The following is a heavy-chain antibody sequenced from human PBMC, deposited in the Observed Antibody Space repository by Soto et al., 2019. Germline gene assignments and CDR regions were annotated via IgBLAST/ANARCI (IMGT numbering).Heavy chain of an antibody. V-gene: IGHV5-51*01. CDR2: IYPGDSDT. Sequence: PGESLKIACNGSGYSFTSYWIGWVRQMPGKGLEWMGIIYPGDSDTRYSPSFQGQVTISADKSISTAYLQWSSLKASDTAMYYCARYCYCSGNYFFDYCCPGPRATV. CDR1: GYSFTSYW. J-gene: IGHJ4*02. CDR3: ARYCYCSGNYFFDY. D-gene: IGHD3-10*01.